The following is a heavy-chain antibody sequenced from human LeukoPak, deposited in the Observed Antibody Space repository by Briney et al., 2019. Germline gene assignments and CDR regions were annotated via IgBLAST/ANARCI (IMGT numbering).Heavy chain of an antibody. CDR3: ARARYCSGGSCYYDF. CDR2: IYPGDSDT. D-gene: IGHD2-15*01. CDR1: GYGFASYW. Sequence: GESLKISCKGSGYGFASYWIGWVRQMPGKGLEWMGIIYPGDSDTRYSPSFQGQVTISADKSITTAYLQWSSLKASDTAIYYCARARYCSGGSCYYDFWGQGSLVTVSS. V-gene: IGHV5-51*01. J-gene: IGHJ4*02.